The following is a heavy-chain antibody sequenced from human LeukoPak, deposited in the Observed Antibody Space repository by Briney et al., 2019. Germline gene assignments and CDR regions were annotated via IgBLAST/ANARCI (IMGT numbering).Heavy chain of an antibody. Sequence: GGSLRLSCAASGFTFSSYGMHWVRQAPGKGLEWVAVIWYDGSNKYYADSVKGRFTISRDNSKNTLYLQMNSLRAEDTAVYYCARDREGYYGSGSFSGFDYWGQGTLVTVFS. D-gene: IGHD3-10*01. CDR1: GFTFSSYG. V-gene: IGHV3-33*01. J-gene: IGHJ4*02. CDR2: IWYDGSNK. CDR3: ARDREGYYGSGSFSGFDY.